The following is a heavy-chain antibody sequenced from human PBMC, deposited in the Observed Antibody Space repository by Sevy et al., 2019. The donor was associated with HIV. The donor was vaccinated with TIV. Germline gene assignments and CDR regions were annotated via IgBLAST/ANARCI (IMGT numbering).Heavy chain of an antibody. CDR3: AKDWGDIVVVPAAIRGFDP. Sequence: GGSLRLSCAASGFTFSSYGMHWVRQAPGKGLEWVAVISYDGSNKYYADSVKGRFTISRDNSKNTLYLQMNSLRAADTAVYYCAKDWGDIVVVPAAIRGFDPWGQGTLVTVSS. CDR2: ISYDGSNK. J-gene: IGHJ5*02. CDR1: GFTFSSYG. V-gene: IGHV3-30*18. D-gene: IGHD2-2*02.